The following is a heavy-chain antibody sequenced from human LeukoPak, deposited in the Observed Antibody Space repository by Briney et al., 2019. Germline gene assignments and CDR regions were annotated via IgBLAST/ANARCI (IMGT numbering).Heavy chain of an antibody. CDR3: ARGPPNWGFDY. D-gene: IGHD7-27*01. CDR2: MSPNSGNT. Sequence: ASVKVSCKASGYTFTSYDINWVRQATGQGLEWMGWMSPNSGNTGYAQKFQGRATMTRNTFINTAYMELSSLRSEDTAVYYCARGPPNWGFDYWGPGTLVTVSS. V-gene: IGHV1-8*01. CDR1: GYTFTSYD. J-gene: IGHJ4*02.